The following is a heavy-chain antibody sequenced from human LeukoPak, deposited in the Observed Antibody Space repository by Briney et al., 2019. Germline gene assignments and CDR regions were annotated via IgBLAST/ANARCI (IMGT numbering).Heavy chain of an antibody. V-gene: IGHV1-18*01. J-gene: IGHJ6*02. Sequence: AASVTVSCKASGYTFTSYGISWVRQAPGQGLEWMGWISAYNGNTNYAQKLQGRVTMTTDTSTSTAYMELRSLRSDDTAVYYCAIIVVVPAAITQSYYYGMDVWGQGTTVTVSS. CDR2: ISAYNGNT. CDR3: AIIVVVPAAITQSYYYGMDV. D-gene: IGHD2-2*01. CDR1: GYTFTSYG.